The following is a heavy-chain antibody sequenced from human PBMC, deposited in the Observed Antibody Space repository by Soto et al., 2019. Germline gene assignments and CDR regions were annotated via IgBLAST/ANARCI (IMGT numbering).Heavy chain of an antibody. D-gene: IGHD6-19*01. CDR1: GYTFTSYG. Sequence: QVQLVQSGAEVEKPGASVKVSCKASGYTFTSYGINWVRQAPGQGLEWMGWISANNGNTNYAQKFQGRVTMTTETSTRTAYMELRSLRSDDTAVDYCARDHFTIYSSLAYWGQGTLVTVSS. V-gene: IGHV1-18*01. CDR3: ARDHFTIYSSLAY. CDR2: ISANNGNT. J-gene: IGHJ4*02.